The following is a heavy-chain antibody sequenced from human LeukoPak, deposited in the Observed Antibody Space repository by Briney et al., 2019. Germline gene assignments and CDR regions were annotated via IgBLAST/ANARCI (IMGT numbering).Heavy chain of an antibody. Sequence: GRSLRLSCAASGLTFSSYAMHWVRQAPGKGLEWVAVISYDGSNKYYADSVKGRFTISRDNSKNTLYLQMNSLRPEDTAVYYCARDWTVAGYYFDYWGQGTLVTVSS. V-gene: IGHV3-30-3*01. CDR1: GLTFSSYA. CDR2: ISYDGSNK. CDR3: ARDWTVAGYYFDY. D-gene: IGHD6-19*01. J-gene: IGHJ4*02.